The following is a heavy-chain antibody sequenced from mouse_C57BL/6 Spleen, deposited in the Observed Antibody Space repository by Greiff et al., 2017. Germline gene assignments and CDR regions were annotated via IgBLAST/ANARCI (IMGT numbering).Heavy chain of an antibody. CDR2: IDPSDSET. D-gene: IGHD2-5*01. J-gene: IGHJ3*01. V-gene: IGHV1-52*01. CDR3: ARGYSNYVFWFAY. CDR1: GYTFTSYW. Sequence: QVQLQQPGAELVRPGSSVKLSCKASGYTFTSYWMHWVKQRPIQGLEWIGNIDPSDSETHYNQKFKDKATLTVDKSSSTAYMQLSSLTSGDSAVYYCARGYSNYVFWFAYWGQGTLVTVSA.